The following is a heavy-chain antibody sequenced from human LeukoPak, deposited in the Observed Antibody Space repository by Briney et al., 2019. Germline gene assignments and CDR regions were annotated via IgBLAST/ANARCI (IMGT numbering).Heavy chain of an antibody. Sequence: HPGGSLRLSCAASGFTFSSYAMSWVRQAPGKGLEWVSAISGSGGSTYYADSVKGRFTVSRDNSKNTLYLQMNSLGAEDTAVYYCAKVPDYWLKGAFDIWGQGTMVTVSS. CDR2: ISGSGGST. CDR1: GFTFSSYA. V-gene: IGHV3-23*01. CDR3: AKVPDYWLKGAFDI. D-gene: IGHD3-9*01. J-gene: IGHJ3*02.